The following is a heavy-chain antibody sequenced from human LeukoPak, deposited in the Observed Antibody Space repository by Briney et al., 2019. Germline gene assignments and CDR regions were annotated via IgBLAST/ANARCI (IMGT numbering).Heavy chain of an antibody. CDR2: ISAGGGST. CDR3: AKEEGPYYSGWIDN. CDR1: GFTLSRNG. D-gene: IGHD3-10*01. J-gene: IGHJ5*02. V-gene: IGHV3-23*01. Sequence: PGGSLRLSCAASGFTLSRNGMHWVRQAPGKGLEWVSSISAGGGSTYYADSVKGRFTISRDNSKNTLYLQMNSLRVEDSAVYYCAKEEGPYYSGWIDNWGQGTLVTVSS.